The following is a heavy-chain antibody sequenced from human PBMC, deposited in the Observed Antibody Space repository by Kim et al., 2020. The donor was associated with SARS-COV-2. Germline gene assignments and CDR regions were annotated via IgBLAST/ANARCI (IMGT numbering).Heavy chain of an antibody. CDR2: IIPIFGTA. CDR1: GGTFSSYA. D-gene: IGHD2-15*01. V-gene: IGHV1-69*13. CDR3: ARGRGYCSGGSCDYYYYGMDV. J-gene: IGHJ6*02. Sequence: ASVKVSCKASGGTFSSYAISWVRQAPGQGLEWMGGIIPIFGTANYAQKFQGRVTITADESTSTAYMELSSLRSEDTAVYYCARGRGYCSGGSCDYYYYGMDVWGQGTTVTVSS.